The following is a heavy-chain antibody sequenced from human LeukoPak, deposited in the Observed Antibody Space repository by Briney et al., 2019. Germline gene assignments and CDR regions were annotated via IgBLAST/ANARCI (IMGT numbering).Heavy chain of an antibody. J-gene: IGHJ4*02. CDR2: ISGSGGSA. D-gene: IGHD3-3*01. V-gene: IGHV3-23*01. CDR3: AKGPFWSGYYTGTNGDY. CDR1: GFTFSSYA. Sequence: PGGSLRLSCAASGFTFSSYAMSWVRQAPGKGLEWVSAISGSGGSAYYADSVKGRFTISRDNSKNTLYLQMNSLRAEDTAVYYCAKGPFWSGYYTGTNGDYWGQGTLVTVSS.